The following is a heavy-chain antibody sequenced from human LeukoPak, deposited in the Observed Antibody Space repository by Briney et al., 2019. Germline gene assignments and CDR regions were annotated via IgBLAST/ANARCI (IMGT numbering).Heavy chain of an antibody. CDR2: ISGSGGST. D-gene: IGHD5-12*01. Sequence: PGGSLRLSCAASRFTFSSYAMSWVRQAPGKGLEWVSAISGSGGSTYYADSVKGRFTISRDNSKNTLYLQMNSLRAEDTAVYYCAKAGTYSGYNIYFDYWGQGTLVTVSS. CDR1: RFTFSSYA. V-gene: IGHV3-23*01. J-gene: IGHJ4*02. CDR3: AKAGTYSGYNIYFDY.